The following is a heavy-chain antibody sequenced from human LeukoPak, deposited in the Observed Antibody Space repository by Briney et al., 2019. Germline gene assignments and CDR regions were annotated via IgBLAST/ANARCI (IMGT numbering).Heavy chain of an antibody. Sequence: GGSLRLSCTASGLTFTSYSMNWVRQAPGKGLEWVSCITSSSSYRYYADSVKGRFTISRDNAKNSLYLQLNSLRAEDTAVYYCARDLEQFEYYHYGMDVWGQGTTVTVSS. CDR1: GLTFTSYS. CDR3: ARDLEQFEYYHYGMDV. CDR2: ITSSSSYR. D-gene: IGHD6-6*01. J-gene: IGHJ6*02. V-gene: IGHV3-21*01.